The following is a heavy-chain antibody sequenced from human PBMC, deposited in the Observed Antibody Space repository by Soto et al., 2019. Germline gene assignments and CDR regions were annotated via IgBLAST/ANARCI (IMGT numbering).Heavy chain of an antibody. CDR3: ARANHFLAVVPAAIEGWFDP. V-gene: IGHV3-21*01. D-gene: IGHD2-2*01. CDR2: ISSSSSYI. CDR1: GFTFSSYS. Sequence: GGSLRLSCAASGFTFSSYSMNWVRQAPGKGLEWVSSISSSSSYIYYADSVKGRFTISRDNAKNSLYLQMNSLRAEDTAVYYCARANHFLAVVPAAIEGWFDPWGQGNLVTVSS. J-gene: IGHJ5*02.